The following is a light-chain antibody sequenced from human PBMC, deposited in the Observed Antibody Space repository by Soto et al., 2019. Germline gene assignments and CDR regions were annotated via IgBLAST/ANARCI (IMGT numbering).Light chain of an antibody. Sequence: EIVLTQSPGTLSLSPGERATLSCRASQSVSGSSLAWFQQRSGQAPRLLIYGASTRATGIPDRFSGSGSGTDFTLTISRPEPEDFAVYYGHKYGSSPQRTVGKGTKGDIK. J-gene: IGKJ1*01. CDR3: HKYGSSPQRT. CDR1: QSVSGSS. CDR2: GAS. V-gene: IGKV3-20*01.